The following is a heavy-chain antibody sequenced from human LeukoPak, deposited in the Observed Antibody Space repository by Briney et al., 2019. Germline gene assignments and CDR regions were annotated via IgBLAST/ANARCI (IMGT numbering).Heavy chain of an antibody. CDR3: ARGSGRGYSGYGSSDY. Sequence: ASVKVSCKASGYTFTGYHIHWVRQAPGQGLEWMGWIHPNSGETLYQGRVTMTRDTSISTAYMELSRLRSDDTAVYYCARGSGRGYSGYGSSDYWGQGTLVTVSS. J-gene: IGHJ4*02. CDR2: IHPNSGET. CDR1: GYTFTGYH. V-gene: IGHV1-2*02. D-gene: IGHD5-12*01.